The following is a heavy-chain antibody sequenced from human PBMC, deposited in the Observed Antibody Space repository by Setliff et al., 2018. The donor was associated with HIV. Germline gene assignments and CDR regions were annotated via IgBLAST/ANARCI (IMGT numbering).Heavy chain of an antibody. D-gene: IGHD2-2*01. CDR3: VKAVIVVIPAAIFDY. Sequence: LSLTCAVSGYSISSGYYWGWIRQPPGKGLEWVSYVSGSSSTIYYADSVKGRFTISRDNSKNTLYLQMSSLRVEDTAVYYCVKAVIVVIPAAIFDYWGQGTLVTVSS. J-gene: IGHJ4*02. CDR2: VSGSSSTI. CDR1: GYSISSGYY. V-gene: IGHV3-11*04.